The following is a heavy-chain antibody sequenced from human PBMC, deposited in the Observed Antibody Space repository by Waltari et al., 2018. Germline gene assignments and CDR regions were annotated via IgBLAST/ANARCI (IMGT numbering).Heavy chain of an antibody. CDR3: VRSAFMDV. V-gene: IGHV3-74*01. CDR1: GFSFSTYW. J-gene: IGHJ6*02. CDR2: SKSDGSST. Sequence: EVQLVESGGGLVQPGGSLRLSCAASGFSFSTYWMNWARHAPGEGVVWVSRSKSDGSSTTYADSVKGRFTTSRDNARNTLYLQMNSLRADDTAVYYCVRSAFMDVWGQGTTVTVSS.